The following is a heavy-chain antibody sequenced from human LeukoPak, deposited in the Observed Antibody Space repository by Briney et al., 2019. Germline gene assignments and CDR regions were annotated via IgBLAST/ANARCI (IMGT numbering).Heavy chain of an antibody. CDR2: IKQDGSEK. Sequence: PGGSLRLSCAASGFTFSSYWMSWVRQAPGKGLEWVANIKQDGSEKYYVDSVKGRFTISRDNAKNSLYLQMNSLRAEDTAVYYCVRWVVRGVKEGNWFDPWGQGTLVTVSS. CDR1: GFTFSSYW. D-gene: IGHD3-10*01. CDR3: VRWVVRGVKEGNWFDP. V-gene: IGHV3-7*01. J-gene: IGHJ5*02.